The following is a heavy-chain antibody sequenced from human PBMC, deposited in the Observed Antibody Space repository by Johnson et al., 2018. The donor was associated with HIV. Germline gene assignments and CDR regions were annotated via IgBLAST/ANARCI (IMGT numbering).Heavy chain of an antibody. V-gene: IGHV3-13*01. CDR2: IGTAGDT. D-gene: IGHD4-17*01. CDR3: ARDATPWGHDYVGYAFDL. CDR1: GFTFSSYD. J-gene: IGHJ3*01. Sequence: VQLVESGGGLVQPGGSLRLSCAASGFTFSSYDMHWVRQATGKGLEWVSAIGTAGDTYYPDSVKGSLTISRDNSKNKLYLQMNILRAEDTAVYYCARDATPWGHDYVGYAFDLWGQGAMVTVSS.